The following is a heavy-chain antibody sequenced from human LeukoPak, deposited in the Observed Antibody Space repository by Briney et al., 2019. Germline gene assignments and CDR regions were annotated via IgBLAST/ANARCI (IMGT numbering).Heavy chain of an antibody. J-gene: IGHJ5*02. CDR1: GGTFSSYA. V-gene: IGHV1-69*13. Sequence: SVKVSCKASGGTFSSYAISWARQAPGQGLEWMGGLIPIFGTANYAQKFQGRVTITADESTSTAYMELSSLRSEDTAVYYCAGLPGDWFDPWGQGTLVTVSS. CDR2: LIPIFGTA. CDR3: AGLPGDWFDP. D-gene: IGHD3-10*01.